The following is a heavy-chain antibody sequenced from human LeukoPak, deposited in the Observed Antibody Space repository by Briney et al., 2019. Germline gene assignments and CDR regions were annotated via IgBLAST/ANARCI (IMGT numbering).Heavy chain of an antibody. Sequence: SVKVSCKASGGTFSSYAISWVGQAPGQGLEWMGGIIPIFGTANYAQKFQGRVTITTDESTSTAYMELSSLRSEDTAVYYCARAENYYDSSGYYLPLGYWGQGTLVTVSS. J-gene: IGHJ4*02. D-gene: IGHD3-22*01. CDR2: IIPIFGTA. CDR1: GGTFSSYA. V-gene: IGHV1-69*05. CDR3: ARAENYYDSSGYYLPLGY.